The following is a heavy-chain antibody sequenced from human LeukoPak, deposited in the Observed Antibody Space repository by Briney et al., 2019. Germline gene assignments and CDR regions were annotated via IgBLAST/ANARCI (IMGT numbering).Heavy chain of an antibody. J-gene: IGHJ3*02. CDR2: ISSSSSYI. CDR1: GVTFSSYS. D-gene: IGHD3-10*01. CDR3: AREYGELLQNDAFDI. Sequence: PGGSLRLSCAASGVTFSSYSMNWVRQAPGKGLEWVSSISSSSSYIYYADSVKGRFTISRDNAKNSLYLQMNSLRAEDTAVYYCAREYGELLQNDAFDIWGQGTMVTVSS. V-gene: IGHV3-21*01.